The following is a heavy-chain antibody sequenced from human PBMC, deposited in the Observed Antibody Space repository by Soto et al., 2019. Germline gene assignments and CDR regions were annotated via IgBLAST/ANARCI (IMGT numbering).Heavy chain of an antibody. Sequence: SETLSLTCAVYGGSFSGYYWSWIRQPPGKGLEWIGEINHSGSTNYNPSLKSRVTISVDTSKNQFSLKLSSVTAADTAVYYCARGSFDPPAIAAAGSYYYGMDVWGQGTTVTVSS. CDR1: GGSFSGYY. D-gene: IGHD6-13*01. V-gene: IGHV4-34*01. CDR3: ARGSFDPPAIAAAGSYYYGMDV. CDR2: INHSGST. J-gene: IGHJ6*02.